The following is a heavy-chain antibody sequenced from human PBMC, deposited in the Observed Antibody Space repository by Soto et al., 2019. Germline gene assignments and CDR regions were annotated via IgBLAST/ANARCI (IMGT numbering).Heavy chain of an antibody. J-gene: IGHJ4*02. CDR2: IYYSGST. V-gene: IGHV4-31*03. CDR3: ARDRSSTSSKYYFDY. D-gene: IGHD2-2*01. Sequence: SETLSLTCTVSGGSISSGGYYWSWIRQHPGKGLEWIGYIYYSGSTYYNPSLKSRVTISVDTSKNQFSLKLSSVTAADTAVYYCARDRSSTSSKYYFDYWGQGTLVTVSS. CDR1: GGSISSGGYY.